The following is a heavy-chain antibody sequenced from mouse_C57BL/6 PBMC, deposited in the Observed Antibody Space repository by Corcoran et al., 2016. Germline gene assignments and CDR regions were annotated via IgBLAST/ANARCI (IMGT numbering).Heavy chain of an antibody. Sequence: EVQLQQSGPELVKPGASVKISCKASGYTFTDYYMNWVKQSHGKSLEWIGDINPNNGGTSYNQKFKGKATLTVEKSSSTAYMELRSLTSEDSAVYYCARAGPGYWGQGTTLTVSS. J-gene: IGHJ2*01. CDR2: INPNNGGT. D-gene: IGHD3-3*01. V-gene: IGHV1-26*01. CDR3: ARAGPGY. CDR1: GYTFTDYY.